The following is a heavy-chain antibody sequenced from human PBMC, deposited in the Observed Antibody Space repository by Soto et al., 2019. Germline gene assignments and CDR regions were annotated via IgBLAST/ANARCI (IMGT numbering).Heavy chain of an antibody. CDR1: GASISSTNW. CDR2: IYHTGST. V-gene: IGHV4-4*02. D-gene: IGHD2-15*01. J-gene: IGHJ4*02. Sequence: QVQLQESGPRLVKPSGTLSLTCAVSGASISSTNWWTWVRQPPGKGLEWIGEIYHTGSTKYNPSLKSRVTISLAKSNNQSSLNLSSVTAADTAVYYCATLPPRIVVVVLPIPTWGQGTLVTVSS. CDR3: ATLPPRIVVVVLPIPT.